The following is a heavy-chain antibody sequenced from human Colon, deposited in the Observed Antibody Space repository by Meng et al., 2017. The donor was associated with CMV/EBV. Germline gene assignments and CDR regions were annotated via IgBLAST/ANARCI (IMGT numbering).Heavy chain of an antibody. J-gene: IGHJ5*02. Sequence: GESLKISCAASGFTLSAYPIHWVRQAPGKGLEWVAIISHDGTKKNYAESVKGRFTISRDNSQNTVTVQMNSLRGGDTALYYCARGSNSSVDPWGQGTLVTVSS. D-gene: IGHD4-11*01. CDR1: GFTLSAYP. CDR3: ARGSNSSVDP. CDR2: ISHDGTKK. V-gene: IGHV3-30*04.